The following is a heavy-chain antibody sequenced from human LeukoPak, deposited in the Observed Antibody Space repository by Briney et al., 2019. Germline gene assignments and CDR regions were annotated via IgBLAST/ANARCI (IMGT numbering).Heavy chain of an antibody. Sequence: SETLSLTCTVSGGSLSSSSYYWGWIRQPPGKGLEWIGSIYYSGSTYYNPSLKSRVTISVDTSKNQFSLKLSPVTAADTAVYYCATIITTYYMDVWGKGTTVTVSS. D-gene: IGHD3-22*01. V-gene: IGHV4-39*01. CDR1: GGSLSSSSYY. CDR3: ATIITTYYMDV. CDR2: IYYSGST. J-gene: IGHJ6*03.